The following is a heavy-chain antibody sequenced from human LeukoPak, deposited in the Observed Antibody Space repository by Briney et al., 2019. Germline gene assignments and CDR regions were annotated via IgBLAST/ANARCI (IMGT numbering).Heavy chain of an antibody. CDR2: IYTSGST. D-gene: IGHD3-22*01. CDR1: GGSISSYY. Sequence: SETLSLTCTVSGGSISSYYWSWIRQPAGKGLEWIGRIYTSGSTNYNPSLKSRVTMSVDTSKNQFSLKLSTVTAADTAVYYCAREVGSVVNNSHYYYYYMDVWGKGTTVTVSS. V-gene: IGHV4-4*07. J-gene: IGHJ6*03. CDR3: AREVGSVVNNSHYYYYYMDV.